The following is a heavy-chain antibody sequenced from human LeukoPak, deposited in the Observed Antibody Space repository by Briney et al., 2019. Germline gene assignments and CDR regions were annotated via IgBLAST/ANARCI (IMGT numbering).Heavy chain of an antibody. V-gene: IGHV3-21*01. CDR2: ISTSSSYI. J-gene: IGHJ4*02. D-gene: IGHD3-10*01. CDR1: GYSISSGY. Sequence: ETLSLTCTVSGYSISSGYFWGWIRQPPGKGLEWVSSISTSSSYISYADSMKGRFTISRDNAKNSLYLQMNSLRAEDTAVYYCASAHYGSGSYVIDYWGQGTLVTVSS. CDR3: ASAHYGSGSYVIDY.